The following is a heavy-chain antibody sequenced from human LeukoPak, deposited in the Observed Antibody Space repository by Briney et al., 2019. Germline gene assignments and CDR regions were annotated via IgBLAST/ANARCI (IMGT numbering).Heavy chain of an antibody. Sequence: GGSLRLSCAASGFTFSSYSMNWVRQAPGKGLEWMGIIYPGDSDTRYSPSFQGQVTISADKSISTAYLQWSSLKASDTAMYYCARHWEMDWFDPWGQGTLVTVSS. V-gene: IGHV5-51*01. CDR1: GFTFSSYS. D-gene: IGHD5-24*01. CDR2: IYPGDSDT. CDR3: ARHWEMDWFDP. J-gene: IGHJ5*02.